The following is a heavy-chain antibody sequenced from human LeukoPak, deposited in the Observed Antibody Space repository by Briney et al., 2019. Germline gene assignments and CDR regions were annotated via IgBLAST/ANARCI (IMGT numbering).Heavy chain of an antibody. CDR3: ARKIGGYYYYGMDV. D-gene: IGHD2/OR15-2a*01. CDR1: GFTFDDYA. CDR2: ISWNSGSI. J-gene: IGHJ6*02. V-gene: IGHV3-9*01. Sequence: GGSLRLSCAASGFTFDDYAMHWVRQAPGKGLEWVSGISWNSGSIGYADSVKGRFTISRDNAKNSLYLQMNSLRAEDTAVYYCARKIGGYYYYGMDVWGQGTTVTVSS.